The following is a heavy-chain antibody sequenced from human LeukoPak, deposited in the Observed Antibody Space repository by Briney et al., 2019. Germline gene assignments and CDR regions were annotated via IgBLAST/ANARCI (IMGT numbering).Heavy chain of an antibody. D-gene: IGHD4-17*01. V-gene: IGHV1-2*02. J-gene: IGHJ6*02. CDR1: GYTFTGYY. CDR3: ARGFYGDYYYYGMDV. Sequence: ASVKVSCKASGYTFTGYYMHWVRQAPGQGLEWMGWINPNSGDTKYAQKFQGRVTMTRDTSIGTAYMELSRLRSDDTAVYYCARGFYGDYYYYGMDVWGRGTTVTVSS. CDR2: INPNSGDT.